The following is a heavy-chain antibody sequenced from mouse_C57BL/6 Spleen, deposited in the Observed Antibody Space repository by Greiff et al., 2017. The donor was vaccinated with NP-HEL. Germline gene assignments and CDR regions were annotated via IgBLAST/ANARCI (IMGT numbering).Heavy chain of an antibody. CDR3: ASYYYGSVDY. V-gene: IGHV1-50*01. CDR1: GYTFTSYR. D-gene: IGHD1-1*01. Sequence: QVQLQQPGAELVKPGASVKLSCKASGYTFTSYRMQWVKQRPGQGLEWIGEIDPSDSYTNYNQKFKGKATLTVDTSSSTAYMQLSSLTAEDSAVYYCASYYYGSVDYWGQGTTLTVSS. J-gene: IGHJ2*01. CDR2: IDPSDSYT.